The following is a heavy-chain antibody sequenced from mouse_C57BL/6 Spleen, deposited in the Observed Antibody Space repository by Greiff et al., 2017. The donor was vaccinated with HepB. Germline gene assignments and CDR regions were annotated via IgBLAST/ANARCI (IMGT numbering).Heavy chain of an antibody. CDR1: GFTFSDYY. V-gene: IGHV5-16*01. J-gene: IGHJ2*01. CDR3: ARAGSSSYFDY. Sequence: EVKLVESEGGLVQPGSSMKLSCTASGFTFSDYYMAWVRQVPEKGLEWVANINYDGSSTYYLDSLKSRFIISRDNEKNILYLQMSSLKSEDTATYYCARAGSSSYFDYWGQGTTLTVSS. D-gene: IGHD1-1*01. CDR2: INYDGSST.